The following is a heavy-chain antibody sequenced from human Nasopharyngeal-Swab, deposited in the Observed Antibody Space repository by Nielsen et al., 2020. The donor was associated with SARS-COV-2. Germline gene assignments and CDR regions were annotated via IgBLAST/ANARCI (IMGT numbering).Heavy chain of an antibody. CDR3: ARARSYGSGRNPKGGGNFDY. D-gene: IGHD3-10*01. V-gene: IGHV4-39*01. Sequence: WIRQPPGKGLEWIGEIYHSGSTYYNPSLKSRVTISVDTSKNQFSLKLSSVTAADTAVYYCARARSYGSGRNPKGGGNFDYWGQGTPVTVSS. CDR2: IYHSGST. J-gene: IGHJ4*02.